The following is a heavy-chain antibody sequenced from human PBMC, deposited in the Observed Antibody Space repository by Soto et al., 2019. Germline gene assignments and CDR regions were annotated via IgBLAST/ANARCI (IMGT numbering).Heavy chain of an antibody. CDR2: INPNGGST. Sequence: ASVKVSCKASGYTFISSYVHWVRQAPGQGLEWVAIINPNGGSTNYAQEFQGRVTVTRDTSTSTAFMELSSLQSEDTAVYYCARAVARGVKTIYYYYGMDVWGQGTTVTVSS. CDR1: GYTFISSY. D-gene: IGHD3-10*01. CDR3: ARAVARGVKTIYYYYGMDV. V-gene: IGHV1-46*01. J-gene: IGHJ6*02.